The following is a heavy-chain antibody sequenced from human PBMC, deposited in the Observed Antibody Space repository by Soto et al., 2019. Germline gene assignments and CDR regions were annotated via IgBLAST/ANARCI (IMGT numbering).Heavy chain of an antibody. D-gene: IGHD2-15*01. CDR1: GFTFSSYW. CDR2: MKQDGSQK. CDR3: ARGWDGGNPDWYSDL. V-gene: IGHV3-7*01. J-gene: IGHJ2*01. Sequence: EVQLVESGGGLVQPGGSLRLSCVASGFTFSSYWMTWVRQAPGKGLEWVANMKQDGSQKYYVDSVKGRFTISRDNAKNSLSLQMNSLRVEDTAVYYCARGWDGGNPDWYSDLWGRGTLVIVSS.